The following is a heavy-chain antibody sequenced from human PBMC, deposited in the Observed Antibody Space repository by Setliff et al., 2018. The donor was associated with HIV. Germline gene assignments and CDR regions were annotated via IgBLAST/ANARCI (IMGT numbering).Heavy chain of an antibody. CDR3: ARDEPTGGIDY. Sequence: PGGSLRLSCAASGFTFSIYEMNWVRQAPGKGLEWVSYITSTGSTIYYADSVKGRFTISRYNAKNSLYLQMNSLRAEDTAIYYCARDEPTGGIDYWGQGTLVTVSS. D-gene: IGHD3-16*01. CDR2: ITSTGSTI. CDR1: GFTFSIYE. V-gene: IGHV3-48*03. J-gene: IGHJ4*02.